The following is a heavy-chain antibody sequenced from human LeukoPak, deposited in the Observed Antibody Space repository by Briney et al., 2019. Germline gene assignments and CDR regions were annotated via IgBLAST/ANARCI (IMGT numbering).Heavy chain of an antibody. Sequence: SETLSLTCTVSGGSISSYYWSWIRQPPGKGLEWIGYIYYNGNTNYNPSLKSRVTISVDTSKNQFSLKLSSVTAADTAVYYCARHLYGGRYYFDYWGQGTLVTVSS. CDR3: ARHLYGGRYYFDY. CDR1: GGSISSYY. CDR2: IYYNGNT. D-gene: IGHD4-23*01. J-gene: IGHJ4*02. V-gene: IGHV4-59*08.